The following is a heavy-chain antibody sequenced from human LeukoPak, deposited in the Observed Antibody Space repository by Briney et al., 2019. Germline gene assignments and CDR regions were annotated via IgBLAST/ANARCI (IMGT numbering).Heavy chain of an antibody. CDR1: GGSISSSSYY. CDR3: ARRGLLWFGEMAAFDI. J-gene: IGHJ3*02. CDR2: IYYSGST. Sequence: PSETLSLTCTVSGGSISSSSYYWGWIRQPPGKGLEWIGSIYYSGSTYYNPSLKSRVTISVDTSKNQFSLKLSSVTAADTAVYYCARRGLLWFGEMAAFDIWGQGTMVTVSS. V-gene: IGHV4-39*01. D-gene: IGHD3-10*01.